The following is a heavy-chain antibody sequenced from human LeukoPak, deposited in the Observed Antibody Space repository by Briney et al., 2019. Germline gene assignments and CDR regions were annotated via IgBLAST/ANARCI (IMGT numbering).Heavy chain of an antibody. Sequence: SETLSLTCVVSGGSIPSNYFWGWIRRPPGKGLEWIGNIHYSGTTYYNPSLKSRVTISADTSNNRFSLNLTSATAADTAIYYCARHPNFNVWFHMDHWGQGALVTVSS. CDR1: GGSIPSNYF. CDR2: IHYSGTT. V-gene: IGHV4-39*01. CDR3: ARHPNFNVWFHMDH. J-gene: IGHJ4*02. D-gene: IGHD3-10*01.